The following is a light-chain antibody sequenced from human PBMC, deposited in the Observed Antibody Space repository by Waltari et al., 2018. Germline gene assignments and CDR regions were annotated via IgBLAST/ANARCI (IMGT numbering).Light chain of an antibody. CDR1: QGLVHSDGNTY. Sequence: DVVMTQSPLYLPITPGQAAYISCRSSQGLVHSDGNTYLTWYQQKPGQPPRLLIYKVSKRDSGVPDRFSGSGAGTDFTLKISRVEAEDVGVYYCGQGTHWPFTFGPGTKLDIK. CDR3: GQGTHWPFT. J-gene: IGKJ3*01. V-gene: IGKV2-30*02. CDR2: KVS.